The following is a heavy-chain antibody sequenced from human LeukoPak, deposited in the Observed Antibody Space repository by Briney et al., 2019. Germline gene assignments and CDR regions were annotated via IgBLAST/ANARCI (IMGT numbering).Heavy chain of an antibody. CDR3: APIWFGELLSVFDY. D-gene: IGHD3-10*01. Sequence: GGSLRLSCAASGFTFSDYYMSWIRQAPGKGLEWISAISGSGGSTYYADSVKGRFTISRDNSKNTLYLQMNSLRAEDTAVYYCAPIWFGELLSVFDYWGQGTLVTVSS. V-gene: IGHV3-23*01. J-gene: IGHJ4*02. CDR1: GFTFSDYY. CDR2: ISGSGGST.